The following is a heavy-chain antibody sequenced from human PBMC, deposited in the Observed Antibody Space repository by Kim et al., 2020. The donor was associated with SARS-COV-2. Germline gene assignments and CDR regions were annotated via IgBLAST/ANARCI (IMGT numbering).Heavy chain of an antibody. J-gene: IGHJ6*02. CDR1: GFTFSSYA. Sequence: GGSLRLSCAASGFTFSSYAMSWVRQAPGKGLEWVSAISGSGGSTYYADSVKGRFNISRDNSKNTLYLQMNSLRAEDTAVYYCAKGICSGGSCYSGFYYYYGMDVCGQGTTVTVSS. D-gene: IGHD2-15*01. CDR3: AKGICSGGSCYSGFYYYYGMDV. CDR2: ISGSGGST. V-gene: IGHV3-23*01.